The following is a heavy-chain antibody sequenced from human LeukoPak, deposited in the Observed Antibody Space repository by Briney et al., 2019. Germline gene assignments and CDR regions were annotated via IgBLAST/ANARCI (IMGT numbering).Heavy chain of an antibody. CDR2: IYYSGST. V-gene: IGHV4-59*01. CDR1: GGSISSYY. J-gene: IGHJ3*02. Sequence: PSETLSLTCTVSGGSISSYYWSWIRQPPGKGLEWIGYIYYSGSTNYNPSLKSRVTISVDTSKNQFSLKLSSVTAADTAVYYCARVIGWNDVWDVFDIWGQGTMVTVSS. D-gene: IGHD1-1*01. CDR3: ARVIGWNDVWDVFDI.